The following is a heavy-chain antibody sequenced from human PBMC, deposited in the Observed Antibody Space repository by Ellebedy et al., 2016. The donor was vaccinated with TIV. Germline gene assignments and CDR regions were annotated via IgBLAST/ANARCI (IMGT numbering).Heavy chain of an antibody. V-gene: IGHV1-2*02. CDR2: INPNSGDT. D-gene: IGHD6-6*01. Sequence: ASVKVSCXASGYTFTGYYMHWVRQAPGQGLEWMGWINPNSGDTNYAQKFQGKLTMTRDTSISTAYMELTRLTSDDTAVYYCARAGYKGSSEVGLIDLWGQGTLVIVSS. J-gene: IGHJ5*02. CDR1: GYTFTGYY. CDR3: ARAGYKGSSEVGLIDL.